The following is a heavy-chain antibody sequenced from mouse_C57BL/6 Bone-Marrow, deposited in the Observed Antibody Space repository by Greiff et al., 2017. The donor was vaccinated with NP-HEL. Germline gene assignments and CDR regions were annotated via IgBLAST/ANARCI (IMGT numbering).Heavy chain of an antibody. V-gene: IGHV1-81*01. CDR3: ARQQVMVPGFAY. D-gene: IGHD2-3*01. Sequence: QVQLQQSGAELARPGASVKLSCKASGYTFTSFGISLVKQRTGQGLEWIGECYPRSVITYYNEKFKGKATLTADQSSITSYMQLRSLTSEDSAVDFCARQQVMVPGFAYWGQGTLVTVSA. CDR1: GYTFTSFG. CDR2: CYPRSVIT. J-gene: IGHJ3*01.